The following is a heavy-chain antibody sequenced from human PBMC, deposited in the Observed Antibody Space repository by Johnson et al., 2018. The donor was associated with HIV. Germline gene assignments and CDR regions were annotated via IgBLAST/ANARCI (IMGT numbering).Heavy chain of an antibody. D-gene: IGHD2-8*02. Sequence: MLLVESGGGLVQPGRSLRLSCAASGFTVSSNYMSWVRQAPGKGLEWVSVIYSGGSTYYADSVKGRFTISRDNSKNTLYLQMNSLRAEETAVYYCARGPGGFGAFDIWGLGTMVTVSS. CDR3: ARGPGGFGAFDI. J-gene: IGHJ3*02. CDR1: GFTVSSNY. V-gene: IGHV3-66*02. CDR2: IYSGGST.